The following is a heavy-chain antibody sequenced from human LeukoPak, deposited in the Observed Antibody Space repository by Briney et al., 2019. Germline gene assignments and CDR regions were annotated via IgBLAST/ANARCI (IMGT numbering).Heavy chain of an antibody. CDR1: GLTFASYA. Sequence: GGSLRFSVAASGLTFASYAMGGAGRAPGKGRGGVANIKKDGSEKNYVDSVKGRFTISRDNAKMSLYLQMNNLRAEDTAVYYCVRVELYDKSDYYRPFDCWGQGTLVTVSS. V-gene: IGHV3-7*01. J-gene: IGHJ4*02. CDR3: VRVELYDKSDYYRPFDC. D-gene: IGHD3-22*01. CDR2: IKKDGSEK.